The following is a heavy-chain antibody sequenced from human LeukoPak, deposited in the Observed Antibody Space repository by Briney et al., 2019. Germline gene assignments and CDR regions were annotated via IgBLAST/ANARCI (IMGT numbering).Heavy chain of an antibody. V-gene: IGHV3-21*01. J-gene: IGHJ4*02. CDR2: ISTTSTYI. CDR3: SRDRLGGLDY. Sequence: GGSLRLSCAASGFDFSTYAINRVRQAPGKGLEWVSSISTTSTYIFYADSLKGRFTISRDNAKNSVYLQMNTLRPEDTAVYYCSRDRLGGLDYWGQGTLVTVSS. CDR1: GFDFSTYA. D-gene: IGHD5-12*01.